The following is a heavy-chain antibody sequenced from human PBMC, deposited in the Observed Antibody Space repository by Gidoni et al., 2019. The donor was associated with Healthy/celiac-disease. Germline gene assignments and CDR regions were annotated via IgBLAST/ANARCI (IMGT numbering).Heavy chain of an antibody. CDR2: LNTNTGNP. CDR1: GYTFTRYP. Sequence: QVQLVQSGSELKKPGASVKVSCRASGYTFTRYPMNWVRQAPGQGLEWMGWLNTNTGNPTYAQGFTGRFVCSLDTSVSTAYLQISSLKAEDTAVYYCARTNVVTAIRGSWFDPWGQGTLVTVSS. J-gene: IGHJ5*02. D-gene: IGHD2-21*02. CDR3: ARTNVVTAIRGSWFDP. V-gene: IGHV7-4-1*02.